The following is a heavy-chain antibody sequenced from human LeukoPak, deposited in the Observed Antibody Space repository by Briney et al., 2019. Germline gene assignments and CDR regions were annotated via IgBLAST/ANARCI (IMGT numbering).Heavy chain of an antibody. V-gene: IGHV1-69*04. D-gene: IGHD3-22*01. J-gene: IGHJ4*02. CDR1: GGTFSSYA. CDR3: ARVRGDYYDSSGEIDY. Sequence: SVKVSCKASGGTFSSYAISWVRQAPGQGLEWMGRIIPILGIANYAQKIQGRVTITADKSTSTAYMELSSLRSEDTAVYYCARVRGDYYDSSGEIDYWGQGTLVTVSS. CDR2: IIPILGIA.